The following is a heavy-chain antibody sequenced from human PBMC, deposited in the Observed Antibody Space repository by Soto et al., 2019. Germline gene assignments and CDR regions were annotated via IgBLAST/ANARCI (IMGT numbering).Heavy chain of an antibody. Sequence: GGSLRLSCAASGFTFSSYWMHWVRQAPGKGLVWVSRINSDGSGTSYADSVKGRFTISRDNAKNTLYLQMNSLRAEDTAVYYCARHTSERITIFGVVTYYFDYWGQGTLVTVSS. D-gene: IGHD3-3*01. CDR1: GFTFSSYW. CDR2: INSDGSGT. J-gene: IGHJ4*02. CDR3: ARHTSERITIFGVVTYYFDY. V-gene: IGHV3-74*01.